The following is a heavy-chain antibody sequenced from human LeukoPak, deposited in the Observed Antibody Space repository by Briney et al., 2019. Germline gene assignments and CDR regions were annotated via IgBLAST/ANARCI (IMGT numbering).Heavy chain of an antibody. V-gene: IGHV4-38-2*02. CDR3: ARDALYCSSSSCYRYWYFDL. Sequence: SETLSLTCTVSGYSISAISNWGWIRQSPGKGLEWIGSFYHGGSTYYNPSLRSRVTISVDTSKNQFSLKLSSVTAADTAVYYCARDALYCSSSSCYRYWYFDLWGRGTLVTVSS. CDR2: FYHGGST. J-gene: IGHJ2*01. CDR1: GYSISAISN. D-gene: IGHD2-2*01.